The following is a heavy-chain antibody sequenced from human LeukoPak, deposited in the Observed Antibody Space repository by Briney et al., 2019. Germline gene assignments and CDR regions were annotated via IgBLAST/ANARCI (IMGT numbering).Heavy chain of an antibody. D-gene: IGHD2/OR15-2a*01. Sequence: GGSLRLSCAASGFSFSSYSMKWVRQAPGKGLEWVSSISSSSNYIYYADSVKGRFTISRDNAKNTLYLQMNSLRAEDTAVYYCARVSILIVPYYAFDIWGQGTMVTVSS. V-gene: IGHV3-21*01. CDR1: GFSFSSYS. CDR3: ARVSILIVPYYAFDI. CDR2: ISSSSNYI. J-gene: IGHJ3*02.